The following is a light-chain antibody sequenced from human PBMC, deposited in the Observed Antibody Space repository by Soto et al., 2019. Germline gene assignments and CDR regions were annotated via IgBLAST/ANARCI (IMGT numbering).Light chain of an antibody. Sequence: QSALTQPPSASGSPGQSVTISRPGTSRAVGASDYVSWYQQHPGKAPKLIIYEVHERPSGVPDRFSGSKSGNTSSLTVSDLPPEDEAEYYFGSFVAPNNVRVFGTGTKVAVL. CDR3: GSFVAPNNVRV. CDR1: SRAVGASDY. CDR2: EVH. V-gene: IGLV2-8*01. J-gene: IGLJ1*01.